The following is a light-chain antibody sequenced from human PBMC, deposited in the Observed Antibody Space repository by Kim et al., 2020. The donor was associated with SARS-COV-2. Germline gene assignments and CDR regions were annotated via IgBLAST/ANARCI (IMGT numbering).Light chain of an antibody. Sequence: QSALTQPASVSGSPGQSITISCTGTSSDIGSYNYVSWSRQHPGKAPKLLIYDVSNRPSGVSNRFSGSKSGYTASLTISGLQAEDEAVYYCNSYTSNSTRVFGGGTQLTVL. V-gene: IGLV2-14*03. CDR3: NSYTSNSTRV. CDR2: DVS. J-gene: IGLJ3*02. CDR1: SSDIGSYNY.